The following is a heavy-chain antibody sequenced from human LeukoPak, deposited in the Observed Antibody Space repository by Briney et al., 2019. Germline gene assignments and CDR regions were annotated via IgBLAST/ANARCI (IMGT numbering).Heavy chain of an antibody. J-gene: IGHJ4*02. CDR3: ARDQTTYGSGSYYNDY. D-gene: IGHD3-10*01. CDR2: ISGSGGTT. V-gene: IGHV3-23*01. Sequence: GGSLRLSCAASGFTFTSFAMSWVRQAPGRGLEWVSSISGSGGTTHYADSVKGRLTISRDNSKNTLYLQMNSLRAEDTAVYYCARDQTTYGSGSYYNDYWGQGTLVTVSS. CDR1: GFTFTSFA.